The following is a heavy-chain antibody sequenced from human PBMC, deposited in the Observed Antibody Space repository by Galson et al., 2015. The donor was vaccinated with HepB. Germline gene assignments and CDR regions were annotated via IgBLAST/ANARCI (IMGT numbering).Heavy chain of an antibody. D-gene: IGHD3-10*01. V-gene: IGHV1-2*02. J-gene: IGHJ4*02. CDR3: ARGRVRDLFDY. CDR2: INPNSGGT. Sequence: ASGYTFTGYYMHWVRQAPGQGLEWMGWINPNSGGTNYAQKFQGRVTITRDTSASTAYMELSSLRSEDTAVYYCARGRVRDLFDYWGQGTLVTVSS. CDR1: GYTFTGYY.